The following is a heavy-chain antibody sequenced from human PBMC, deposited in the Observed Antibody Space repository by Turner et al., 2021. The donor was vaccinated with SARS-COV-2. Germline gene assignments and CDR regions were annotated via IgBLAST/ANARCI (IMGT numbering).Heavy chain of an antibody. D-gene: IGHD5-18*01. CDR3: ARSRYTYGSYYYYGMDV. CDR1: GYTFTGYY. CDR2: INPNSGGT. V-gene: IGHV1-2*02. J-gene: IGHJ6*02. Sequence: QVQLVQSGAKVKKPGASVKVSCKASGYTFTGYYMHWVRQAPGQGLEWMGWINPNSGGTNYAQKFQGRVTMTWDTSISTAYMELSRLRSDDTAVYYCARSRYTYGSYYYYGMDVWGQGTTVTVSS.